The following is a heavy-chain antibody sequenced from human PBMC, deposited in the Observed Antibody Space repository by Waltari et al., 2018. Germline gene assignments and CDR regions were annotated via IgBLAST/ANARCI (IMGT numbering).Heavy chain of an antibody. V-gene: IGHV4-31*03. CDR1: GGSISSGGYY. D-gene: IGHD2-21*01. J-gene: IGHJ4*02. Sequence: QVQLQESGPGLVKPSQTLSLTCTVSGGSISSGGYYWSWIRQHPGKGLEWIGYIYYSGSTYYNPSLKSRVTISVDTSKNQFALKLSSVTAADTAVYYCARGAYCGGDCYPYFDYWGQGTLVTVSS. CDR2: IYYSGST. CDR3: ARGAYCGGDCYPYFDY.